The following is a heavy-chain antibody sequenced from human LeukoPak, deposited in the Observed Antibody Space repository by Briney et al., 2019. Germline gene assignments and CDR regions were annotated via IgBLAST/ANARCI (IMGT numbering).Heavy chain of an antibody. Sequence: GGSLRLSCAASGFTFSSYSMNWVRQAPGKGLEWVSSISSSSSYIYYADSVKGRFTISRDNAKNSLYLQMNSLRAEDTAVYYCARDPYDILTGSPVVYWGQGTLVTVSS. CDR1: GFTFSSYS. CDR2: ISSSSSYI. J-gene: IGHJ4*02. D-gene: IGHD3-9*01. V-gene: IGHV3-21*01. CDR3: ARDPYDILTGSPVVY.